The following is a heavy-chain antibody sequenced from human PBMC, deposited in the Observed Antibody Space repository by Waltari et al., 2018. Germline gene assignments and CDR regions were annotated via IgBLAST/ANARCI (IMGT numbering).Heavy chain of an antibody. CDR1: GGSISSYY. J-gene: IGHJ4*02. D-gene: IGHD6-13*01. V-gene: IGHV4-59*01. Sequence: QVQLQESGPGLVKPSETLSLTCTVSGGSISSYYWSWIRQPPGKGLEWIGYIYYSGSTNYNPALKSRVTISVDTSKNQFSLKLSSVTAADTAVYYCARESGPAAGTWGFDYWGQGTLVTVSS. CDR2: IYYSGST. CDR3: ARESGPAAGTWGFDY.